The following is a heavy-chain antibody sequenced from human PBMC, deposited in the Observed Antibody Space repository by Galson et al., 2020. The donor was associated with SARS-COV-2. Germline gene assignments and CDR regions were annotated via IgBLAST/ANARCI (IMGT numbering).Heavy chain of an antibody. CDR3: AKWETRYYDILTGYYGIDYYYDYGMDG. Sequence: GGSLRLSCAASGFTFSSYAMSWVRQAPGKGLEWVTGISGSGVTTYYADSVKGRFTISRDNSKNTMYLQMNSLRAEDTAVDYCAKWETRYYDILTGYYGIDYYYDYGMDGWGQGTTVTVSS. V-gene: IGHV3-23*01. J-gene: IGHJ6*02. CDR1: GFTFSSYA. CDR2: ISGSGVTT. D-gene: IGHD3-9*01.